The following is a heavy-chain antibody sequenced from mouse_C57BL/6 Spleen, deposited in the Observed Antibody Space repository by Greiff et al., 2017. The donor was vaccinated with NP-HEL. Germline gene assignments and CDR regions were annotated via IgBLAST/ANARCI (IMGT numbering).Heavy chain of an antibody. Sequence: VQLKESGAELVKPGASVKLSCTASGFNIKDYYMHWVKQRTEQGLEWIGRIDPEDGETKYAPKFQGKATITADTSSNTAYLQLRSLTSEDTAVYYCARSRITTVVGGDYWGQGTTLTVSS. CDR2: IDPEDGET. J-gene: IGHJ2*01. D-gene: IGHD1-1*01. CDR1: GFNIKDYY. V-gene: IGHV14-2*01. CDR3: ARSRITTVVGGDY.